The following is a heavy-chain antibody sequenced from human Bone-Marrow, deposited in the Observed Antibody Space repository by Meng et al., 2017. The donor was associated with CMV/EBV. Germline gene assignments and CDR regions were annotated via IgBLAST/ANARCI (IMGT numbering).Heavy chain of an antibody. D-gene: IGHD4-11*01. V-gene: IGHV4-59*01. CDR1: GGSISSYY. Sequence: SETLSLTCTVPGGSISSYYWSWIRQPPGKGLEWIAYIYYSGSTNYNPSLKSRVTISVDTSKNQFSLKLSSVTAADTAVYYCARGNFDYNNYHGWFDSWGQGTLVTVSS. CDR3: ARGNFDYNNYHGWFDS. CDR2: IYYSGST. J-gene: IGHJ5*01.